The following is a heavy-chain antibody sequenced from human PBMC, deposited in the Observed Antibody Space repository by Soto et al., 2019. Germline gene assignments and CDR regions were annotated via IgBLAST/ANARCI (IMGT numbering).Heavy chain of an antibody. CDR1: GDSISMTSYY. J-gene: IGHJ4*02. Sequence: PSETLSLTCTVSGDSISMTSYYWGWVRQPPGKGLEWIGSIHYSGSTHYNPSLQSRVTISGDASKKQFSLKLRSVTAADTAVYYCASTKDETLYFDYWGQGTLVTVSS. V-gene: IGHV4-39*01. D-gene: IGHD2-15*01. CDR2: IHYSGST. CDR3: ASTKDETLYFDY.